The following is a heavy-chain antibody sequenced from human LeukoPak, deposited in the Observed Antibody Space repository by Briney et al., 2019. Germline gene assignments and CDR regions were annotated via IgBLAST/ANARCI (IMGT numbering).Heavy chain of an antibody. CDR1: GGSISSGSYY. V-gene: IGHV4-61*02. D-gene: IGHD5-12*01. CDR2: IYISGST. Sequence: SETLSLTCTVSGGSISSGSYYWSWIRQPAGKGLEWIGRIYISGSTNYNPSLKSRVTISVDTSKNQFSLKLSSVTAADTAVYYCARHTPIEVAPTSRYYYYYYMDVWGKGTTVTVSS. CDR3: ARHTPIEVAPTSRYYYYYYMDV. J-gene: IGHJ6*03.